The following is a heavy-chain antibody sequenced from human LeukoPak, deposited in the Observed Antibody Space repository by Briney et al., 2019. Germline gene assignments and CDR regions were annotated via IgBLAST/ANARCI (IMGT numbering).Heavy chain of an antibody. J-gene: IGHJ3*02. CDR2: INHSGSP. D-gene: IGHD3-10*01. V-gene: IGHV4-34*01. Sequence: SETLSLTCAVYGGSFSGYYWSWIRQPPGKGLEWIGEINHSGSPNCNPSLKSRVTISIDTSKNQFSLKLSPVTAADTAVYYCARDLSDYYGSGSYRPIDAFDIWGQGTMVTVSS. CDR1: GGSFSGYY. CDR3: ARDLSDYYGSGSYRPIDAFDI.